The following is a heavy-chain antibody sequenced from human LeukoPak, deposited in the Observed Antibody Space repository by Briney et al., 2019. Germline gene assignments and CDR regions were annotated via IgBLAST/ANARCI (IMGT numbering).Heavy chain of an antibody. Sequence: PGGFLRLSCAASGFTFSRYSMNWVRQAPGKGLEWVSSISASSNYIYYADSVKGRFTISRDNAKNSVYLQLNSLRAEDTAVYFCARDPLVTSGNFDYWGQGTLVTVSS. CDR2: ISASSNYI. CDR1: GFTFSRYS. CDR3: ARDPLVTSGNFDY. J-gene: IGHJ4*02. V-gene: IGHV3-21*01. D-gene: IGHD3-10*01.